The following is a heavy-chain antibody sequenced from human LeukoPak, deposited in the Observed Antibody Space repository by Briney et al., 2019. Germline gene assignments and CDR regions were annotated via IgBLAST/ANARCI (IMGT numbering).Heavy chain of an antibody. D-gene: IGHD5-24*01. V-gene: IGHV3-74*01. Sequence: GGSLRLSCAASGFTFSSSAMSWVRQAPGKGLVWVSRINSDGSSTSYADSVKGRFTISRDNAKNTLYLQMSSLRAEDTAVYYCARDYGDGYNRFDNWGQGTLVTVSS. J-gene: IGHJ4*02. CDR1: GFTFSSSA. CDR2: INSDGSST. CDR3: ARDYGDGYNRFDN.